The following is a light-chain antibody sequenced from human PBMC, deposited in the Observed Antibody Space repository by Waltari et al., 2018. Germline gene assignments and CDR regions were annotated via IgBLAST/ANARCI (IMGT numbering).Light chain of an antibody. CDR1: QGVNNF. CDR2: GSS. Sequence: DIQMTQSPSSLSASVGDTVTITCRASQGVNNFLVWLQQRPGKAPKSLIYGSSTLHSGVPSRFSGSGYGTDFTLTISSLQPEDIATYYCQQHADYPLTFGGGTRVEIK. J-gene: IGKJ4*01. CDR3: QQHADYPLT. V-gene: IGKV1-16*01.